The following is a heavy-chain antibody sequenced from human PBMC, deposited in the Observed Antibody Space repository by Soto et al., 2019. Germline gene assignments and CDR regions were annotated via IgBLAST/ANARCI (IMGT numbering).Heavy chain of an antibody. CDR2: ISYDGSNT. D-gene: IGHD2-2*01. CDR1: GFTFSTYA. J-gene: IGHJ4*02. CDR3: ARDQGRSITCQLDY. Sequence: GGSLRLSSAVSGFTFSTYAMHWVRQAPGKGLEWVAVISYDGSNTYYADSVKGRFTISRDNMLYLQMNSLRAEDTAVYYCARDQGRSITCQLDYWGQGTLVTV. V-gene: IGHV3-30-3*01.